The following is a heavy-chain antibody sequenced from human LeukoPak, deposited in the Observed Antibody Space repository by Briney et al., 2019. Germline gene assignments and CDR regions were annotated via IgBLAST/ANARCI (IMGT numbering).Heavy chain of an antibody. Sequence: SETLSLTCTVSGGSISSDYWIWIRQSAGKGLEWVARIYTSGSTNYNPSLKSRVTMSVDTSKNQFSLKLTSVTAADTAVYYCARQSNCGGDCYSIWFDPWGQGTLVTVSS. CDR2: IYTSGST. CDR3: ARQSNCGGDCYSIWFDP. V-gene: IGHV4-4*07. D-gene: IGHD2-21*02. J-gene: IGHJ5*02. CDR1: GGSISSDY.